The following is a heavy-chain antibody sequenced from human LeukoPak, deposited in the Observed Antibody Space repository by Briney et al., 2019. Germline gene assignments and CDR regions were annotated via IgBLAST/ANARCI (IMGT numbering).Heavy chain of an antibody. CDR3: AKLPYYYDSSGYPDDAFDI. J-gene: IGHJ3*02. V-gene: IGHV3-33*06. Sequence: GGSLRLSCAASGFTFSSYGMHWVRQAPGKGLEWVAVIWYDGSNKYYADSVKGRFTISRDNSKNTLYLQMNSLRAEDTAVYYCAKLPYYYDSSGYPDDAFDIWGQGTVVTVSS. CDR1: GFTFSSYG. D-gene: IGHD3-22*01. CDR2: IWYDGSNK.